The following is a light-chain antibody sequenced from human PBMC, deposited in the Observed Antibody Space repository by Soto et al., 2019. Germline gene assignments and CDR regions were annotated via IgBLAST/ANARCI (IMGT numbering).Light chain of an antibody. CDR1: QNIGMS. Sequence: DIQMTQSPSSLSASVGDRVAITCRAGQNIGMSLNWFQQKPGKAPKLLIYGASALQSGVPTRFSGSGSGTDFTLTITSLQPEDFATYYCQHSYNVSRTFGQGTRLDIK. CDR3: QHSYNVSRT. J-gene: IGKJ1*01. CDR2: GAS. V-gene: IGKV1-39*01.